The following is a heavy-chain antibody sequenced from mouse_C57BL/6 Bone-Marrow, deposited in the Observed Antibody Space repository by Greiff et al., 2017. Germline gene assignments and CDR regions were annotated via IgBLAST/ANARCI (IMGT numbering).Heavy chain of an antibody. CDR1: GFTFSNYW. V-gene: IGHV6-3*01. CDR2: IRLKSDNYAT. CDR3: TEDYSNYYAMGY. D-gene: IGHD2-5*01. Sequence: EVQGVESGGGLVQPGGSMKLSCVASGFTFSNYWMNWVRQSPEKGLEWVAQIRLKSDNYATHYAESVKGRFTISRDDSKSSVYLQMNNLSAEDTGIYYCTEDYSNYYAMGYWGQGTSVTVSS. J-gene: IGHJ4*01.